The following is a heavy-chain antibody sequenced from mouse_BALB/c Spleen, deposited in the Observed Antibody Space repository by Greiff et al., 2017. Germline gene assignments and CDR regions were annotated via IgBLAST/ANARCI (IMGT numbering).Heavy chain of an antibody. D-gene: IGHD2-3*01. Sequence: VQLQQSGAELARPGASVKLSCKASGYTFTDYYINWVKQRTGQGLEWIGEIYPGSGNTYYNEKFKGKATLTADKSSSTAYMQLSSLTSEDSAVYFCARVRDGYYGPFDYWGQGTTLTVYS. CDR2: IYPGSGNT. CDR3: ARVRDGYYGPFDY. J-gene: IGHJ2*01. V-gene: IGHV1-77*01. CDR1: GYTFTDYY.